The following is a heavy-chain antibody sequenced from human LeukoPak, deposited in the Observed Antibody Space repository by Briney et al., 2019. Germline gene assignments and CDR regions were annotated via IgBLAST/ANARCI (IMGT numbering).Heavy chain of an antibody. V-gene: IGHV4-30-4*01. CDR1: GGSISSGDYY. D-gene: IGHD3-16*02. J-gene: IGHJ4*02. CDR3: ARGTRYGYRY. CDR2: INHSGST. Sequence: SQTLSLTCTVSGGSISSGDYYWSWIRQPPGKGLEWIGEINHSGSTNYNPSLKSRVTISVDTSKNQFSLKLSSVTAADTAVYYCARGTRYGYRYWGQGTLVTVSS.